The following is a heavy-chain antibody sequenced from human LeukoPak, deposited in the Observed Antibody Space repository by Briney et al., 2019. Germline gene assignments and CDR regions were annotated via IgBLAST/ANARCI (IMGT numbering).Heavy chain of an antibody. J-gene: IGHJ4*02. CDR3: AKDGLQWLARGVLEY. CDR2: ISYEGKTI. D-gene: IGHD6-19*01. Sequence: GSLRLSCAASGFTFSTYGMRWVRQAPGKGLEWVAVISYEGKTIFYADSVKGRFTISRDNSKSTLYLQVNSLKTEDTAVYYCAKDGLQWLARGVLEYWGQGTLVTVSS. CDR1: GFTFSTYG. V-gene: IGHV3-30*18.